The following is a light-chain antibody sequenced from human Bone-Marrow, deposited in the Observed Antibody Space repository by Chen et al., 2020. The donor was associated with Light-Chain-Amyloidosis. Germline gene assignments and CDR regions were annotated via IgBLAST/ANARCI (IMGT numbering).Light chain of an antibody. V-gene: IGLV3-21*02. CDR2: DDS. CDR1: NIGSTS. J-gene: IGLJ3*02. Sequence: SYVLTQPSSVSVAPGQTATTAGGGNNIGSTSVHWYQQTPGQAPLLVVYDDSDRPSGIPERLSGSNSVNTATLTISRVEAGDEADYYCQVWDRSSDRPVFGGGTKLTVL. CDR3: QVWDRSSDRPV.